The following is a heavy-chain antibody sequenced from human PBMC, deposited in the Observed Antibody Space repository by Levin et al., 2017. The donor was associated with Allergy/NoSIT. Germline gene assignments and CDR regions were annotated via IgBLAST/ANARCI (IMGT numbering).Heavy chain of an antibody. CDR2: ISYDGNDQ. D-gene: IGHD1-26*01. J-gene: IGHJ4*02. CDR1: RFTFSSYA. Sequence: LSLTCAASRFTFSSYAMHWVRQAPGKGLEWVAVISYDGNDQYYADSVKGRFTISRDDSKNTVYLQMNSLRAEDTAVYYCARDGPRKSGNYWGALDYWGQGTLVTVSS. V-gene: IGHV3-30*04. CDR3: ARDGPRKSGNYWGALDY.